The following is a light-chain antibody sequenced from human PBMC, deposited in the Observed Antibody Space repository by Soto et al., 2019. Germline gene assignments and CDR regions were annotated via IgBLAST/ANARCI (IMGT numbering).Light chain of an antibody. Sequence: EIVMTQSPATLSVSPGVRATLSCRASQSVSSSYLAWYQQKPGQAPRLLIYGASSRATGIPDRFSGSGSGTDFTLTISRLEPEDFAVYYCQQYGSSPQTFGQGTKVDI. J-gene: IGKJ1*01. CDR2: GAS. CDR3: QQYGSSPQT. CDR1: QSVSSSY. V-gene: IGKV3-20*01.